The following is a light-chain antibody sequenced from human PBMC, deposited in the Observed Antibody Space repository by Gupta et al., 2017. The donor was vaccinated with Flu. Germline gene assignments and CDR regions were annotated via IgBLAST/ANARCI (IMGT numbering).Light chain of an antibody. CDR1: HGISSY. CDR3: LHAYSYPKT. J-gene: IGKJ1*01. Sequence: PTPFSAATVDRVSSTWLASHGISSYLAWYQQKPGKAPNLLISFASTRESGVPSRFSGSESGTDFTLAIRRLQAEDIATYYCLHAYSYPKTFGQGTKLEIK. V-gene: IGKV1-8*01. CDR2: FAS.